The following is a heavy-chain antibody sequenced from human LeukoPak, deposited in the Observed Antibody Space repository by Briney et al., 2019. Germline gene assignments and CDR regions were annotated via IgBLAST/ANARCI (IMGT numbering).Heavy chain of an antibody. CDR3: ARHPHYYDSPRPFDP. D-gene: IGHD3-22*01. J-gene: IGHJ5*02. CDR2: INHSGST. CDR1: GYSISSGYY. Sequence: SETLSLTCTVSGYSISSGYYWGWIRQPPGKGLEWIGEINHSGSTNYNPSLKSRVTISVDTSKSQFSLKLSSVTAADTAVYYCARHPHYYDSPRPFDPWGQGTLVTVSS. V-gene: IGHV4-38-2*02.